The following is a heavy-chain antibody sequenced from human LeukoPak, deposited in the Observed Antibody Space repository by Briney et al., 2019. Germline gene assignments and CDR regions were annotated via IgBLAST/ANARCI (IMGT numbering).Heavy chain of an antibody. CDR1: GFTFISYA. J-gene: IGHJ6*03. CDR2: ISGSGGST. V-gene: IGHV3-23*01. CDR3: AKDGGLLWYGELPRTFYYMDV. D-gene: IGHD3-10*01. Sequence: GGSLRLSCAASGFTFISYAMSWVRQAPGKGLEWVSAISGSGGSTYYADSVKGRFTISRDNSKNTLYLQMNSLRAEDTAVYYCAKDGGLLWYGELPRTFYYMDVWGKGTTVTVSS.